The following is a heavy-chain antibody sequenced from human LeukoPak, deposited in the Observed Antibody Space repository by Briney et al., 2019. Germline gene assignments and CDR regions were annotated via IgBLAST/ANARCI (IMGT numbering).Heavy chain of an antibody. D-gene: IGHD3-10*01. Sequence: GGSLRPSCAASGFTFSIYAMSWVRQAPGKGLEWVSAISGSGGSTYYADSVKGRFTISRDNSKNTLYLQMNSLRAEDTAVYYCAKYDGSGSYYYYYYGMDVWGQGTTVTVSS. V-gene: IGHV3-23*01. CDR1: GFTFSIYA. CDR3: AKYDGSGSYYYYYYGMDV. CDR2: ISGSGGST. J-gene: IGHJ6*02.